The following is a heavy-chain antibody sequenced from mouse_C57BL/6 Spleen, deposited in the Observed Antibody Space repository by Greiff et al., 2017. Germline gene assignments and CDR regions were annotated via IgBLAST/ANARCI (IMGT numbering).Heavy chain of an antibody. CDR2: IYPGNGDT. D-gene: IGHD3-1*01. J-gene: IGHJ2*01. V-gene: IGHV1-12*01. CDR3: ARRGYEDYFDY. CDR1: GYTFTSYT. Sequence: LQQSGAELVRPGASVKMSCKASGYTFTSYTMHWVKQTPRQGLEWIGAIYPGNGDTSYNQKFKGKATLTGDKSSSTAYMQLSSLTSEYSAVXFCARRGYEDYFDYWGQGTTLTVSS.